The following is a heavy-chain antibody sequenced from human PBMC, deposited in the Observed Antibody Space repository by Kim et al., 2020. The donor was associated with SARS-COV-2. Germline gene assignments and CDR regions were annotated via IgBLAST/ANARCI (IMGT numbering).Heavy chain of an antibody. CDR2: IDPSDSYT. Sequence: GESLKISCKGSGYSFTSYWISWVRQMPGKGLEWMGRIDPSDSYTNYSPSFQGHVTISADKSISTAYLQWSSLKASDTAMYYCARHPRQTYSSSWYDVGWFDPWGQGTLVTVSS. CDR3: ARHPRQTYSSSWYDVGWFDP. J-gene: IGHJ5*02. D-gene: IGHD6-13*01. CDR1: GYSFTSYW. V-gene: IGHV5-10-1*01.